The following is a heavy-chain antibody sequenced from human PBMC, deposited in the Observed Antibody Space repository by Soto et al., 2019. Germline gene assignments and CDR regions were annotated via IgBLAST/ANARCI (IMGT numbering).Heavy chain of an antibody. V-gene: IGHV1-18*01. CDR2: ISAYNGNT. CDR1: GYTFTSYG. J-gene: IGHJ6*02. D-gene: IGHD5-18*01. Sequence: ASVKVSCKASGYTFTSYGISWVRQAPGQGLEWMGWISAYNGNTNYAQKLQGRVTMTTDTSTSTAYMELRSLRSDDTAVYYCAREAYTAMDLYYYYGMDVWGHGTTVTVSS. CDR3: AREAYTAMDLYYYYGMDV.